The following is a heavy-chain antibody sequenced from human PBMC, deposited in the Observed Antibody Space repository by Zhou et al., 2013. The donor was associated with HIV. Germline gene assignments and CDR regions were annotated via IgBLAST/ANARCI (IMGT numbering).Heavy chain of an antibody. CDR3: ARGPYRSYQY. J-gene: IGHJ4*02. CDR1: GYTFTSYY. D-gene: IGHD3-16*02. V-gene: IGHV1-46*01. CDR2: INPSGGST. Sequence: QVQLVQSGAEVKTPGASVKVSCKASGYTFTSYYMHWVRQAPGQGLAWMGVINPSGGSTTYAQKFQGRVTMTRDTSTSTVYLELSSLRSGDTAVYYCARGPYRSYQYWGQGTLVTVSS.